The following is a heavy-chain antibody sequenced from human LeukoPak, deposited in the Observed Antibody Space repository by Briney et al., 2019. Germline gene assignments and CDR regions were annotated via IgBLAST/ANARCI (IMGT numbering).Heavy chain of an antibody. D-gene: IGHD3-3*01. J-gene: IGHJ4*02. CDR3: VAGDGYYHSFDH. Sequence: PGGSLRLSCAASGFTFSSYSINWVRQAPGKGLEWVAFIHYDGNNKYYADSVKGRFTISRDNSKNTLYLQMNSLRAEDTAVYYCVAGDGYYHSFDHWGQGTLVTVSS. CDR2: IHYDGNNK. V-gene: IGHV3-30*02. CDR1: GFTFSSYS.